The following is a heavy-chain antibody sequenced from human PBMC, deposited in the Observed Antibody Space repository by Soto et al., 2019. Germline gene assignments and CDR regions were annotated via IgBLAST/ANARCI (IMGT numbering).Heavy chain of an antibody. V-gene: IGHV3-30*18. CDR2: VSSDGNNK. Sequence: RSLRLSCVSSGFSFSKYGMHWVRQAPGKGLEWVAFVSSDGNNKYYADSVKGRFTISRDNSRNTVYLQVDSLRIDDTALYYCAKDRVIQLLPIWPDPWGQGTLVTVSS. D-gene: IGHD1-1*01. CDR1: GFSFSKYG. CDR3: AKDRVIQLLPIWPDP. J-gene: IGHJ5*02.